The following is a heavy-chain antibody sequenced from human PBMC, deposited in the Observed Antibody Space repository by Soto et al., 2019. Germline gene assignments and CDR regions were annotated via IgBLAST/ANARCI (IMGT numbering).Heavy chain of an antibody. V-gene: IGHV4-39*01. D-gene: IGHD6-6*01. CDR3: ARKGHDPTRRHLDP. J-gene: IGHJ5*02. CDR2: INYSGST. Sequence: SETLSLTCTVSGGYISDSNYYWGWIRRPPGKGLEWIGSINYSGSTYYNPSLKSRVTISVDTSKNQFSLQVTSVTAADTAIYYWARKGHDPTRRHLDPWGKGTLVTVSS. CDR1: GGYISDSNYY.